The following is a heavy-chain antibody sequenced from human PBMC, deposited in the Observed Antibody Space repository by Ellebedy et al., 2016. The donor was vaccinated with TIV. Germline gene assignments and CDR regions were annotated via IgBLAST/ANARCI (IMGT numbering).Heavy chain of an antibody. V-gene: IGHV3-33*08. D-gene: IGHD6-19*01. CDR3: ARDNSGWSLV. CDR2: IWYDGSNK. CDR1: GITVSSNY. Sequence: GESLKISXAAHGITVSSNYMSWVRQAPGKGLEWVAVIWYDGSNKYYADSVKGRFTVSRDNSKNTMYLQMNSLRAEDTALYYCARDNSGWSLVWGQGSLVTVSS. J-gene: IGHJ4*02.